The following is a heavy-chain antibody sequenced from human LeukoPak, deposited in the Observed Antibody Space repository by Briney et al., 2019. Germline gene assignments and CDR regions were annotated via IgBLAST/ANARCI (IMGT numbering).Heavy chain of an antibody. CDR3: AREDGGAEDAFDI. V-gene: IGHV1-69*01. J-gene: IGHJ3*02. Sequence: SVKVSCKAFGGTFSSYAISWVRQAPGQGLEWMGGIIPIFGTANYAQKFQGRVTITADESTSTAYMELSSLRSEDTAVYYCAREDGGAEDAFDIWGQGTMVTVSS. D-gene: IGHD4-23*01. CDR1: GGTFSSYA. CDR2: IIPIFGTA.